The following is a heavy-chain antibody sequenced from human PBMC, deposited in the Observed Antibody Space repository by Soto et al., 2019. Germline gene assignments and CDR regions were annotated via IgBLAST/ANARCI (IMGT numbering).Heavy chain of an antibody. V-gene: IGHV1-18*01. D-gene: IGHD3-10*01. Sequence: QVQLVQSGAEVKKPGASVKVSCKASGYTFTSYGISWVRQAPGQGLEWMGWISAYNGNTNYAQKLQGRVTMTTDTATSTAYMELRSLRSDDTAVYYCARDGLLWFGELLWGVFDYWGQGTLVTVSS. CDR2: ISAYNGNT. CDR3: ARDGLLWFGELLWGVFDY. CDR1: GYTFTSYG. J-gene: IGHJ4*02.